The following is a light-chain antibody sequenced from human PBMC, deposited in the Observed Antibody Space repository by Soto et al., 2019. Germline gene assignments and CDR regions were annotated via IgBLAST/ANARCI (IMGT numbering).Light chain of an antibody. J-gene: IGKJ1*01. CDR2: GAS. CDR3: HHYDSSRT. Sequence: EIVLTQSPGTLSLSPGERATLSCRASQTVTSTFLAWYQQKPGQAPRLLIYGASRRATGIPDRFSGSGSGTDFTLTITRLEPEDFAVDYCHHYDSSRTFGQGTKVEMK. V-gene: IGKV3-20*01. CDR1: QTVTSTF.